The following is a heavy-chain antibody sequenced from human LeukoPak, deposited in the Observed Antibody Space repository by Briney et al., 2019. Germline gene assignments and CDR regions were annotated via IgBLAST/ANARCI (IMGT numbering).Heavy chain of an antibody. Sequence: GGSLRLSCAASGFTFSRYAMSWVRQAPGKGLEWVSAISGSGGSTYYADSVKGRFTISRDNSKNTLYLQMNSLRAEDTAVYYCAKETDQYYYYGMDVWGQGTTVTVSS. CDR3: AKETDQYYYYGMDV. V-gene: IGHV3-23*01. J-gene: IGHJ6*02. CDR2: ISGSGGST. CDR1: GFTFSRYA.